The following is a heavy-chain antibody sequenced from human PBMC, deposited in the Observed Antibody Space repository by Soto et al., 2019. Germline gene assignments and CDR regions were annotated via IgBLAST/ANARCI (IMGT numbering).Heavy chain of an antibody. D-gene: IGHD6-19*01. V-gene: IGHV5-51*01. CDR3: ARRKGIAVAGDGAFDI. J-gene: IGHJ3*02. CDR1: GYSFTSYW. CDR2: IYPGDSDT. Sequence: PGESLKISCKGSGYSFTSYWIGWVRQMPGKGLEWMGIIYPGDSDTRYSPSFQGQVTISADKSISTAYLQWSSLKASDTAMYYCARRKGIAVAGDGAFDIWGQGTMVTVSS.